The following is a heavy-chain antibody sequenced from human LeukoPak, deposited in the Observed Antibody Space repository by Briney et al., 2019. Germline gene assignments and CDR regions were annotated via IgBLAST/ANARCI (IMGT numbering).Heavy chain of an antibody. V-gene: IGHV3-15*01. CDR2: IKSKANGGTI. D-gene: IGHD2/OR15-2a*01. J-gene: IGHJ1*01. CDR3: ATHDRNIFNY. CDR1: GFIFSNAW. Sequence: PRGSLRLSCAASGFIFSNAWMSWVRQAPGKGLEWVGRIKSKANGGTIDYAVPVRGRFTISRDDSKNTFFLQMNSLESEDTAVYHCATHDRNIFNYWGQGTLVTVSS.